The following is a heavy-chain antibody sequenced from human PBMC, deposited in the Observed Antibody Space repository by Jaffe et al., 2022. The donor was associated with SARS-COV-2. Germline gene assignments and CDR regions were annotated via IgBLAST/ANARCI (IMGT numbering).Heavy chain of an antibody. CDR1: GFTFSSYS. D-gene: IGHD6-19*01. CDR3: ARDFLSVAGILAPAGAFDI. Sequence: EVQLVESGGGLVKPGGSLRLSCAASGFTFSSYSMNWVRQAPGKGLEWVSSISSSSSYIYYADSVKGRFTISRDNAKNSLYLQMNSLRAEDTAVYYCARDFLSVAGILAPAGAFDIWGQGTMVTVSS. J-gene: IGHJ3*02. CDR2: ISSSSSYI. V-gene: IGHV3-21*01.